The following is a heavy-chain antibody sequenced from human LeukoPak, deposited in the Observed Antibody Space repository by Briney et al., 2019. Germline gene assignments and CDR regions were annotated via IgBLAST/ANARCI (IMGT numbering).Heavy chain of an antibody. Sequence: SVKVSCKASGGTFSSYAISWVRQAPGQGLEWMGGIIPIFGTANYAQKFQGRVTITADESTSTAYMELSSLRSEDTAVYYCARVGVFRGYCSSTSCYGWFDPWGQGTLVTVSS. V-gene: IGHV1-69*01. CDR1: GGTFSSYA. CDR2: IIPIFGTA. D-gene: IGHD2-2*01. J-gene: IGHJ5*02. CDR3: ARVGVFRGYCSSTSCYGWFDP.